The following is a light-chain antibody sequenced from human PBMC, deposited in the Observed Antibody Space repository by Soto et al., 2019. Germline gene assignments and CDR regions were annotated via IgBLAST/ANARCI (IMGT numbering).Light chain of an antibody. V-gene: IGLV1-40*01. Sequence: QSVLTQPPSVSGAPGQRVTISCTGSSSNVGAGYDVPWYQQRPGTAPKLLIYGNINRPSGVPDRFSGSKSGTSASLAITGLQADDESVYHCQSEDSTLSAPYAFGPGTKVTAL. CDR2: GNI. J-gene: IGLJ1*01. CDR3: QSEDSTLSAPYA. CDR1: SSNVGAGYD.